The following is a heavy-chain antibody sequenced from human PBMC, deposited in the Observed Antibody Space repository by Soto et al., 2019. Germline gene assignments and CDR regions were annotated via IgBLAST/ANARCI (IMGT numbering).Heavy chain of an antibody. V-gene: IGHV4-61*01. J-gene: IGHJ6*02. D-gene: IGHD3-3*01. CDR3: ARDAYYDFWSGSNTANYYHYGMDV. CDR1: GGSVSSGSYY. Sequence: QVQLQQSGPGLVKPSETLSLTCTVSGGSVSSGSYYWSWMRHPPGNGLEWMGYTYYRGSANYNPSLRSRVTITVDTSKNQFSLKLSSVTAADTAVYYCARDAYYDFWSGSNTANYYHYGMDVWGQGTTVTVSS. CDR2: TYYRGSA.